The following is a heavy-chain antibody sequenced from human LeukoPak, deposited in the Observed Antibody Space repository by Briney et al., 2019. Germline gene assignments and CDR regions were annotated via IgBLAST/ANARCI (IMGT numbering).Heavy chain of an antibody. CDR2: IYPGDSDT. J-gene: IGHJ5*02. D-gene: IGHD3-9*01. Sequence: GESLKISCKGSGYSFTSYWIGWVRQMPGKGLEWMGIIYPGDSDTRYSPSFQGQVTISADKSISTAYLQWSGLKASDTAMYYCARQSSSYDILTGYSTNNWFDPWGQGTLVTVSS. CDR1: GYSFTSYW. CDR3: ARQSSSYDILTGYSTNNWFDP. V-gene: IGHV5-51*01.